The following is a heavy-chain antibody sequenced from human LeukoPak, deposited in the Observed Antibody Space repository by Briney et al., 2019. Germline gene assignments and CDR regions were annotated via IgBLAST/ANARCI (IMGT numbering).Heavy chain of an antibody. CDR1: GGSISSGSYY. CDR2: VYTSGSA. CDR3: ARDLIRFDS. V-gene: IGHV4-61*02. Sequence: SETLSLTCTVSGGSISSGSYYWSWIRQPAGKGLEWIGRVYTSGSANYNPSLESRVTISVDTSKSQFSLKLTSVTAADTAVYYCARDLIRFDSWGQGTLVTVSS. J-gene: IGHJ4*02. D-gene: IGHD2-21*01.